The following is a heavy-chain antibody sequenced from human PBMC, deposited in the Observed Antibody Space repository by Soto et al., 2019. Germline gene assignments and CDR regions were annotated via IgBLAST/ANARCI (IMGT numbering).Heavy chain of an antibody. CDR1: GFTFSSYS. CDR3: AREGLLWFGELLYAQALFDY. V-gene: IGHV3-21*01. CDR2: ISSSSSYI. J-gene: IGHJ4*02. Sequence: PGGSLRLSCAASGFTFSSYSMNWVRQAPGQGLEWVSSISSSSSYIYYADSVKGRFTISRDNAKNSLYLQMNSLRAEDTAVYYCAREGLLWFGELLYAQALFDYWGQGTLVTVSS. D-gene: IGHD3-10*01.